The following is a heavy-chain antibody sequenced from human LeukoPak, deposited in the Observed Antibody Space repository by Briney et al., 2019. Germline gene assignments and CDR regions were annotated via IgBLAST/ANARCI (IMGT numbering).Heavy chain of an antibody. CDR2: IWYDGSNK. Sequence: GGSLRLSCAASGFTFSSYGMHWVRQAPGKGLEWVAVIWYDGSNKYYADSVKGRFTISRDNSKNTLYLQMNSLRAEDTAVYYCAKDSQAPNYYDSPPDAFDIWGQGTMVTVSS. CDR3: AKDSQAPNYYDSPPDAFDI. V-gene: IGHV3-30*02. D-gene: IGHD3-22*01. J-gene: IGHJ3*02. CDR1: GFTFSSYG.